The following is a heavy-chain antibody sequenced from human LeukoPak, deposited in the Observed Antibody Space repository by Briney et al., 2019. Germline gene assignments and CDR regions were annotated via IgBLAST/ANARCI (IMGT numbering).Heavy chain of an antibody. CDR1: GFRFDDYA. CDR3: AKDMAAYYYASGNIDY. J-gene: IGHJ4*02. D-gene: IGHD3-10*01. V-gene: IGHV3-43D*03. Sequence: GGSLRVSCAASGFRFDDYAMHWVRQAPGKGLEWVSFISWDGGSTYYADSVKGRFTISRDNSKNSLYLQMNSLRAEDTALYYCAKDMAAYYYASGNIDYWGQGTLVTVSS. CDR2: ISWDGGST.